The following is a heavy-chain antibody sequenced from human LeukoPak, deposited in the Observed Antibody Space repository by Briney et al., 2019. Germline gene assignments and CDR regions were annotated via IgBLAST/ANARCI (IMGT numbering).Heavy chain of an antibody. D-gene: IGHD2-2*01. CDR1: GGSISGNY. Sequence: SETLSLTCTVSGGSISGNYWSWIRQAPGKGLECIGYIYYRGSTNYNPSLKSRVTISVDTSKNQFSLKLNSVTAADTAVYYCARRLYQLSRYAFDIWGQGTMVTVSS. CDR2: IYYRGST. CDR3: ARRLYQLSRYAFDI. J-gene: IGHJ3*02. V-gene: IGHV4-59*01.